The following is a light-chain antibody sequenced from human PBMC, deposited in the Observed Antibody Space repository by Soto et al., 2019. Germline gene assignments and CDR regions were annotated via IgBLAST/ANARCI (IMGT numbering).Light chain of an antibody. CDR2: DAS. J-gene: IGKJ5*01. Sequence: EIVLTQSPATLSLSPGERATLSCRASQSISSYLAWYQQKPGRAPRLLIYDASNRATGIPARFSGSGSGTDFTLTISSLEPEDFPVYYCQQRSNWPFGQGTRLEIK. CDR1: QSISSY. V-gene: IGKV3-11*01. CDR3: QQRSNWP.